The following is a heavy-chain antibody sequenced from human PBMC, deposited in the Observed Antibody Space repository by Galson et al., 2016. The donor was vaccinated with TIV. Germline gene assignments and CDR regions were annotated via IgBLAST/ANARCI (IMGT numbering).Heavy chain of an antibody. CDR3: TRREGDDVRSGYYPDIRWFDH. Sequence: QSGAEVKKPGESLRISCQASGYGFSHYWVAWVRQLPGKGLEWMGIIYPGDSTVRYSPSFQGQVTISVDKSLSSAYLQWSSLKASDTAMYFCTRREGDDVRSGYYPDIRWFDHWGQGTLVTGSS. J-gene: IGHJ5*02. CDR1: GYGFSHYW. V-gene: IGHV5-51*03. CDR2: IYPGDSTV. D-gene: IGHD3-3*01.